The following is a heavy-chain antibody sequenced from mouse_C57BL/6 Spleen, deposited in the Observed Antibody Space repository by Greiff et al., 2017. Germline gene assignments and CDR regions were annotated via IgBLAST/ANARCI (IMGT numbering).Heavy chain of an antibody. V-gene: IGHV1-15*01. CDR2: IDPETGGT. Sequence: QVQLQQSGAELVRPGASVTLSCKASGYTFTDYEMHWVKQTPVHGLEWIGAIDPETGGTAYNQKFKGKAILTADKSSSTAYMELRSLTSGASAVYSGTYSYYSGGGCGAWFAYWGQGTLVTVSA. D-gene: IGHD1-1*01. CDR1: GYTFTDYE. J-gene: IGHJ3*01. CDR3: TYSYYSGGGCGAWFAY.